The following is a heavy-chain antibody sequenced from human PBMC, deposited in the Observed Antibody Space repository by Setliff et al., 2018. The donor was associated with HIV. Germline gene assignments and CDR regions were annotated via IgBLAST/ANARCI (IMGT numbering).Heavy chain of an antibody. D-gene: IGHD3-22*01. CDR1: GDSIRGYY. CDR3: ARSLVPSGSYYGRHAVDF. V-gene: IGHV4-59*08. CDR2: VFYTGFA. J-gene: IGHJ3*01. Sequence: PSETLSLTCTVSGDSIRGYYWSWIRQPPGKGLEWMGYVFYTGFAAYNPSLKSRLTISVDTSKSQFPLTLTSVTAADTAVYYCARSLVPSGSYYGRHAVDFSGQGPKVPVS.